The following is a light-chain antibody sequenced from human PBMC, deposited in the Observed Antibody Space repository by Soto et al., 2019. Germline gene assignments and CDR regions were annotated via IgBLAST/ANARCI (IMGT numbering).Light chain of an antibody. CDR1: SSDVGGYNY. CDR2: EVS. CDR3: QSYDSSLSDYV. J-gene: IGLJ1*01. V-gene: IGLV2-14*01. Sequence: QSALTQPASVSGSPGQSITISCTGTSSDVGGYNYVSWYQQHPGKAPKLMIYEVSNRPSGVSNRFSGSKSGNTASLTISGLQAEDEADYYCQSYDSSLSDYVFGTGTKVTVL.